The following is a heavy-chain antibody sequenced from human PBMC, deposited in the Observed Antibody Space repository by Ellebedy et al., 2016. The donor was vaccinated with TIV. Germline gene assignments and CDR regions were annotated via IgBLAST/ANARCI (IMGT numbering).Heavy chain of an antibody. V-gene: IGHV3-74*01. CDR3: ARSGSYYGRFDY. CDR1: GFTFSWYW. D-gene: IGHD1-26*01. Sequence: GGSLRLXCAASGFTFSWYWMHWVRQAPGKGLVWVSRINNDGTGTDYADSVKGRFSISRDNAKNTLYLQMNSLRAEDTAVYYCARSGSYYGRFDYWGQGTLVTVSS. CDR2: INNDGTGT. J-gene: IGHJ4*02.